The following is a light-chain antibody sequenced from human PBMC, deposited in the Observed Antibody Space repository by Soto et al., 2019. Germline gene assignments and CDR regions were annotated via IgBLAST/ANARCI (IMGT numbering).Light chain of an antibody. CDR3: QQYDNLPLT. V-gene: IGKV1-33*01. CDR2: DAS. Sequence: DIQMTQSPSSLSASVGDRVTITCQASQDISNYLIWYQQKPGKAPKVLIYDASNVETGVPSRFSGSGYGTDFTFTISSLQPEDIATYYCQQYDNLPLTFGQGTRLEIK. CDR1: QDISNY. J-gene: IGKJ5*01.